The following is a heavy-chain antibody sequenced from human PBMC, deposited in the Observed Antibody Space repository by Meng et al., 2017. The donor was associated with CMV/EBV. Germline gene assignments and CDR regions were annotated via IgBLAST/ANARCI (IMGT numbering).Heavy chain of an antibody. CDR3: ARDGYNYYYDSSGPDY. D-gene: IGHD3-22*01. Sequence: FTFSDYYMSWIRQATGKGLEWVSYISSSSSYTNYADSVKGRFTISRDNAKNSLYLQMNSLRAEDTAVYYCARDGYNYYYDSSGPDYWGQGTLVTVSS. CDR1: FTFSDYY. V-gene: IGHV3-11*06. J-gene: IGHJ4*02. CDR2: ISSSSSYT.